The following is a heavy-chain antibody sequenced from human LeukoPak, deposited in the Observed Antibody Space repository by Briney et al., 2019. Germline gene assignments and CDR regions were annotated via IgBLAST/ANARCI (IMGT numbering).Heavy chain of an antibody. V-gene: IGHV3-23*01. CDR3: ARKAGYYYGSGDY. CDR1: GFTFSNYA. D-gene: IGHD3-10*01. J-gene: IGHJ4*02. Sequence: GGSLRLSCAASGFTFSNYAMNWVRQAPGKGLEWVSAIGGSGGSSYYADSVKGRVTISRDNSKNTLYLQMNGLRAEDTAVYYCARKAGYYYGSGDYWGQGTLVTVSS. CDR2: IGGSGGSS.